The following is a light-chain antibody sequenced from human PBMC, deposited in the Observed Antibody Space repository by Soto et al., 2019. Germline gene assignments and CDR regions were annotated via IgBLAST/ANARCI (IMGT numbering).Light chain of an antibody. Sequence: SALTQPPSASGSPGQSVTISCTGTSGDIGGYDYVSWYQQHPGKAPKLMIYEVTKRPLGVPDRFSGSKSGNTASLTVSGLQAEDEADYYCSSYAGGNNPYVFGTGTKVTVL. CDR2: EVT. CDR1: SGDIGGYDY. V-gene: IGLV2-8*01. J-gene: IGLJ1*01. CDR3: SSYAGGNNPYV.